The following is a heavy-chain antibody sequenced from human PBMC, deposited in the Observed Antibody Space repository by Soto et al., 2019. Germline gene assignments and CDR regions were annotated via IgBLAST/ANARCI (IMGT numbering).Heavy chain of an antibody. CDR3: TTDFGLVLP. D-gene: IGHD3-3*01. CDR1: GFIFSNAW. Sequence: EVQLVESGGGLVKPGGSLRLSCAASGFIFSNAWMSWVRQAPGKGLEWVGRIKSETDGGTTDYAALVKGRLTISRDDSKNTLYLQINSKKTADNAVYYGTTDFGLVLPRGQGTLVTVSS. V-gene: IGHV3-15*01. J-gene: IGHJ5*02. CDR2: IKSETDGGTT.